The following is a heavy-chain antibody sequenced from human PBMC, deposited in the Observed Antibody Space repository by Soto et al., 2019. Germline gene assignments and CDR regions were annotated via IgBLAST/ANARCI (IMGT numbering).Heavy chain of an antibody. J-gene: IGHJ4*02. CDR2: INPSGGGT. Sequence: QVQLVQSGAEVKKPGASVKVSCTASGYTFTTYYMHWVRQAPGQGLEWMGIINPSGGGTTYAQQFQGRVIMPRDTSTSTVYMELSSLRSEDTAVYYCARAYNWSPFAYWGQGTLVTVSS. V-gene: IGHV1-46*03. CDR3: ARAYNWSPFAY. D-gene: IGHD1-20*01. CDR1: GYTFTTYY.